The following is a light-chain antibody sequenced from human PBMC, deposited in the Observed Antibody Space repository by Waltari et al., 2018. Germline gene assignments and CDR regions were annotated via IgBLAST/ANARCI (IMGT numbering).Light chain of an antibody. J-gene: IGLJ3*02. V-gene: IGLV2-14*01. Sequence: QSALTQPASVSGSPGQSITISCPGTSSDVGGYNYVAWYQQYPGKAPKLLVFVVSTRPSGVSDRFSGSKSGNTASLTISGLQAEDESDYYCCSFTSRSTWVFGGGTKLTVL. CDR3: CSFTSRSTWV. CDR1: SSDVGGYNY. CDR2: VVS.